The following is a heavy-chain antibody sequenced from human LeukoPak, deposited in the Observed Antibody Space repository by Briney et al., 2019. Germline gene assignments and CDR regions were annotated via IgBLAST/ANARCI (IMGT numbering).Heavy chain of an antibody. V-gene: IGHV1-2*02. D-gene: IGHD3-3*01. CDR3: ARSTYYDFWGGPPVGRYYYMDV. J-gene: IGHJ6*03. CDR2: INPNSGGT. Sequence: PSASVKVSCKASGYTFTGYYMHWVRQAPGQGLEGMGWINPNSGGTNYAQKFQGGVTMTRDTSISTAYMELSRLRSDDTAVFYCARSTYYDFWGGPPVGRYYYMDVWGKGTTVTVSS. CDR1: GYTFTGYY.